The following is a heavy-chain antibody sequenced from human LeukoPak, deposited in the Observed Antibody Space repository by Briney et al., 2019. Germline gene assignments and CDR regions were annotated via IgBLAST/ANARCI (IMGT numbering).Heavy chain of an antibody. V-gene: IGHV3-21*01. Sequence: GGSLRLSCAASGFTFSSYGMHWVRQAPGKGLEWVSSISSSSSYIYYADSVKGRFTISRDNAKNSLYLQMNSLRAEDTAVYYCASGEAAAGTEIDYWGQGTLVTVSS. CDR1: GFTFSSYG. CDR3: ASGEAAAGTEIDY. CDR2: ISSSSSYI. J-gene: IGHJ4*02. D-gene: IGHD6-13*01.